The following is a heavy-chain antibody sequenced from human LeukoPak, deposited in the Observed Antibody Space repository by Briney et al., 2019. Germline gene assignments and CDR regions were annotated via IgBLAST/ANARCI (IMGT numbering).Heavy chain of an antibody. J-gene: IGHJ2*01. D-gene: IGHD3-10*01. Sequence: SETLSLTCTVSGDSISTYSWIWIRQPPGKGLECLGYISYSGSTNFNPSLQSRVTMSVATSKNQFSLKLNSVTAADTAVYYCAKAMSSAWNFDLWGGGTLVTVSS. CDR3: AKAMSSAWNFDL. V-gene: IGHV4-59*01. CDR2: ISYSGST. CDR1: GDSISTYS.